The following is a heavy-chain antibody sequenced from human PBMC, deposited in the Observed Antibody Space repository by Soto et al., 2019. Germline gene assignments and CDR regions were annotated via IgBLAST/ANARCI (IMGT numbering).Heavy chain of an antibody. V-gene: IGHV4-34*01. CDR2: INHSGST. CDR1: GGSFSGYY. CDR3: AREGRLRLKSMYGMDV. J-gene: IGHJ6*02. D-gene: IGHD4-17*01. Sequence: PSETLSLTCAVYGGSFSGYYWSWIRQPPGKGLEWIGEINHSGSTNYNPSLKSRVTISVDTSKNQFSLKLSSVTAADTAVYYCAREGRLRLKSMYGMDVWGQGTTVTVSS.